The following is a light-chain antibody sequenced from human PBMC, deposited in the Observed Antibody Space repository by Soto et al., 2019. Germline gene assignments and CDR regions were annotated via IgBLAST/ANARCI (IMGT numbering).Light chain of an antibody. CDR3: FSFTTTRPHV. CDR2: EVN. Sequence: QSALTQPSSLSGSPGQSITISCTGTISDIGAYDYVSWFQQHPGKAPKLMISEVNNRPSGVSNRFSGSKSGNTAYLTISWLQVEDEAEYFCFSFTTTRPHVFGTGTKVTVL. J-gene: IGLJ1*01. V-gene: IGLV2-14*01. CDR1: ISDIGAYDY.